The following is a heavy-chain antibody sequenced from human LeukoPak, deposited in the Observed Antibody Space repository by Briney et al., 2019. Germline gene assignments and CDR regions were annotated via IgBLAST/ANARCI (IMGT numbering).Heavy chain of an antibody. CDR1: GGSISSYY. Sequence: PSETLSLTCTVSGGSISSYYWSWIRQPPGKGLEWSGYIYYSGSTNYNPSLKSRVTISVDTSKNQLSLKLSSVTAADTAVYYCARHNPYCSGGSCYDGGDYWGQGTLDTVSS. CDR2: IYYSGST. D-gene: IGHD2-15*01. CDR3: ARHNPYCSGGSCYDGGDY. J-gene: IGHJ4*02. V-gene: IGHV4-59*08.